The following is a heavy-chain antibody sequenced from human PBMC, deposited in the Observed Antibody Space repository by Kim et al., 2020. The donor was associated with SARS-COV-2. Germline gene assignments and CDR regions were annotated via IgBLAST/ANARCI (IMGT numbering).Heavy chain of an antibody. Sequence: GGSLRLSCAASGFSFSSYGMHWVRQAPGKGLEWVAVISYDGSNKYYADSVKGRFTISRDNSKNTLYLQVNSLRAEDTAVYYCAKDRALSTNWFDPWGQGT. V-gene: IGHV3-30*18. CDR1: GFSFSSYG. CDR2: ISYDGSNK. CDR3: AKDRALSTNWFDP. J-gene: IGHJ5*02. D-gene: IGHD2-2*01.